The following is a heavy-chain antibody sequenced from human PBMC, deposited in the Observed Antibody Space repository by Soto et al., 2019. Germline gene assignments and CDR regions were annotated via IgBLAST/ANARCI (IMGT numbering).Heavy chain of an antibody. V-gene: IGHV2-5*02. CDR3: AHRRGGEFPNWFDP. D-gene: IGHD3-10*01. CDR1: GFSLSTSGVG. J-gene: IGHJ5*02. Sequence: QITLKESGPTLVKPTQTLTLTCTFSGFSLSTSGVGVGWIRQPPGKALEWLALIYWDDDKRYSPSLKSRLTITKDTSKNQVVLTMTNMDPVETATYYCAHRRGGEFPNWFDPWGQGTLVTVSS. CDR2: IYWDDDK.